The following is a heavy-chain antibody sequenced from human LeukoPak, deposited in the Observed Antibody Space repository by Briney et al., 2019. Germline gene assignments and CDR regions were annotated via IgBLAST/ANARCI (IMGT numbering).Heavy chain of an antibody. D-gene: IGHD3-22*01. Sequence: SETLSLTCTVSGGSISSYYWSWIRQPPGKGLEWIGYIYHSGSTNYNPSLKSRVTISVDTSKNQFSLKLSSVTAADTAVYYCARDGPRGYYDSSGYPLWGQGTLVTVSS. CDR1: GGSISSYY. J-gene: IGHJ4*02. CDR2: IYHSGST. V-gene: IGHV4-59*01. CDR3: ARDGPRGYYDSSGYPL.